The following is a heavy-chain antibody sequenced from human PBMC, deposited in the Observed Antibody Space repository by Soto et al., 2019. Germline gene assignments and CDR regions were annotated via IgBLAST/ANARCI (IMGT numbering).Heavy chain of an antibody. CDR2: INPNSGGT. J-gene: IGHJ4*02. CDR1: GYTFTDYY. Sequence: GASVKVSCKASGYTFTDYYMHWVRQAPGQGLEWMGWINPNSGGTNYAQKFQGRVTMTRDTSFSTAYMELSRLRSDDTAVYYCATTFYCDSSGHYHFDFWGQGTLVTVSS. CDR3: ATTFYCDSSGHYHFDF. D-gene: IGHD3-22*01. V-gene: IGHV1-2*02.